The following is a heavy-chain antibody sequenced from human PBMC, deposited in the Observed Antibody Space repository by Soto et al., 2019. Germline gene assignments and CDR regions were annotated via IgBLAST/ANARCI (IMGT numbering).Heavy chain of an antibody. CDR1: GCSIISSNW. V-gene: IGHV4-4*02. CDR3: ARDLWGFMVRGVIIAGTNTDRYFDL. J-gene: IGHJ2*01. Sequence: SLTCAVSGCSIISSNWWSWVRQPPGSGLECIGEIYHSGSTNYNPSLKSRVTISVDKSKNQFSLKLSSVTAADTAVYYCARDLWGFMVRGVIIAGTNTDRYFDLWGRGTLVIVS. CDR2: IYHSGST. D-gene: IGHD3-10*01.